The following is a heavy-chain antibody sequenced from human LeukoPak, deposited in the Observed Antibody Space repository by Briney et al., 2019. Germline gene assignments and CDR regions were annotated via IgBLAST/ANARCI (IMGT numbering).Heavy chain of an antibody. CDR1: GYTFTGYY. Sequence: ASVKVSCKASGYTFTGYYMHWVRQAPGQGLEWMGWINPNSGGTNYAQKSQGRVTMTRDTSISTAYMELSRLRSDDTAVYYCARVGDMGYDNSGYYGVDYWGQGTLVTVSS. D-gene: IGHD3-22*01. J-gene: IGHJ4*02. CDR2: INPNSGGT. CDR3: ARVGDMGYDNSGYYGVDY. V-gene: IGHV1-2*02.